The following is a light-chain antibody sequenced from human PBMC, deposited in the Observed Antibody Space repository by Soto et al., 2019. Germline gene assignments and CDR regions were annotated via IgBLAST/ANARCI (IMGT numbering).Light chain of an antibody. CDR3: SSHTSGSTRV. Sequence: QSVLTQPASVSGSPGQSIAISCTGTSGDVGGYDHVSWYQQHPDKAPKLMIYEVTKRPSWVSNRFSGSKSGNTASLTISGLQPEDEADYYCSSHTSGSTRVFGSGTKATVL. CDR1: SGDVGGYDH. CDR2: EVT. V-gene: IGLV2-14*01. J-gene: IGLJ1*01.